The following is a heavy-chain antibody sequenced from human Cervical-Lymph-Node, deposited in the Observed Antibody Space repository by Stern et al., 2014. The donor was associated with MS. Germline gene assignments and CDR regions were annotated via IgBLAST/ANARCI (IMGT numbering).Heavy chain of an antibody. Sequence: VQLVESGGGVVQPGRSLRLSCAASGFTFSSYAMHWVRQAPGKGLEWVAVISYGGSNKYYADSVKGRFTISRDNSKNTLYLQMNSLRAEGTAVYYCARANYDFWSGYPDFHYYGMDVWGQGTTVTVSS. V-gene: IGHV3-30-3*01. D-gene: IGHD3-3*01. CDR1: GFTFSSYA. CDR3: ARANYDFWSGYPDFHYYGMDV. CDR2: ISYGGSNK. J-gene: IGHJ6*02.